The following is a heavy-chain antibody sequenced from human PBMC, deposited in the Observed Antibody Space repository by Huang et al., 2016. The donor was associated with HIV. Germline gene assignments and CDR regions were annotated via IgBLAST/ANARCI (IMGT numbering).Heavy chain of an antibody. V-gene: IGHV4-39*02. CDR1: GGSIRSDNYY. CDR3: ARLPGSITMIRGVITDPY. J-gene: IGHJ4*02. D-gene: IGHD3-10*01. CDR2: IYYRGST. Sequence: QLQLQESGPGLVKPSETLSLTCTVSGGSIRSDNYYWGWIRQPPGKGLEWIGSIYYRGSTYYNPSRRRRVTITVDTSKNHFSLRMRSGTAADTAVYYCARLPGSITMIRGVITDPYWGQGTLVTVSS.